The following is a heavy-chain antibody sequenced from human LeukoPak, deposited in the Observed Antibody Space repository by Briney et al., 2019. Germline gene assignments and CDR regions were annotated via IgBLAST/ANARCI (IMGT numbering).Heavy chain of an antibody. CDR3: ARDGFRRDDYNSGLDY. V-gene: IGHV1-69*05. J-gene: IGHJ4*02. D-gene: IGHD5-24*01. CDR2: IIPIFGTA. Sequence: ASVKVSCKASGGTFSNYAISWVRQAPGQGLEWMGGIIPIFGTANYAQKLQGRVTMTTDTSTSTAYMDLRSLRSDDTAIYYCARDGFRRDDYNSGLDYWGQGTLVTVSS. CDR1: GGTFSNYA.